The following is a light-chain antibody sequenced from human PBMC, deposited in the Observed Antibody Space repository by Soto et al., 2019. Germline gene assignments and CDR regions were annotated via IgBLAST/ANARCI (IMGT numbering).Light chain of an antibody. V-gene: IGKV3-20*01. CDR2: GAS. CDR1: QSVSSSY. Sequence: EIVLTQSPGTLSLSPGERATLSCRASQSVSSSYLAWYQQKPGQAPRLLIYGASSRATGIPDRFSGSGSGTAFTLAISILDPEDFAVYYCQQGSTFGQGTKLEIK. CDR3: QQGST. J-gene: IGKJ2*01.